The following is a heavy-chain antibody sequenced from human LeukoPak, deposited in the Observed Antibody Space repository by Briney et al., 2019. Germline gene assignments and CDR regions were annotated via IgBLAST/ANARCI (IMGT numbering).Heavy chain of an antibody. J-gene: IGHJ2*01. V-gene: IGHV4-39*07. CDR3: ATIRDTAHRYWYFDL. D-gene: IGHD5-18*01. Sequence: SETLSLTCTVSGGSISSSSYYWRWIRQPPGKGLEWIGSIYYSGSTYYNPSLKSRVTMSVDTSKNQFSLKLSSVTAADTAVYYCATIRDTAHRYWYFDLWGRGTLVIVSS. CDR1: GGSISSSSYY. CDR2: IYYSGST.